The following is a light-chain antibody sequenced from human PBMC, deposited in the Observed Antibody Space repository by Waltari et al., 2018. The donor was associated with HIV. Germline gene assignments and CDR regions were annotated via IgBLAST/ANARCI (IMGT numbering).Light chain of an antibody. Sequence: SSVLTQPPSVSVAPGQTVSMTFEGNNVGSKDVHWYQQKPGQAPVLVVYDDSDRPSGIPERFSGSKSGNTATLSISRVEVGDGADYYCQVWDIISAYVIFGGGTKLTVL. CDR1: NVGSKD. CDR3: QVWDIISAYVI. CDR2: DDS. J-gene: IGLJ2*01. V-gene: IGLV3-21*02.